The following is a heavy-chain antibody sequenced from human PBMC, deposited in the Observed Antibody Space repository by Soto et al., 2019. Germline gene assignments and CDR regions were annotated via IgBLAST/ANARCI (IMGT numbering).Heavy chain of an antibody. Sequence: EVQLLESGGGLVQPGGSLRLSCAASGFTFSSYAMSWVRQAPGKGLEWVSAISGSGGSTYYAGSVKGRFTISRDNSKQTLYLQMNSLRAEDTGVYYCAKEGIGGDYFDYWGQGTLVTVSS. CDR3: AKEGIGGDYFDY. J-gene: IGHJ4*02. V-gene: IGHV3-23*01. CDR2: ISGSGGST. CDR1: GFTFSSYA. D-gene: IGHD3-3*01.